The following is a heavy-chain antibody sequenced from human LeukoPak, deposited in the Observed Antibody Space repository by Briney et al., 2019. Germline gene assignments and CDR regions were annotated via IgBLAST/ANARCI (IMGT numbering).Heavy chain of an antibody. CDR2: ISYDGSNK. J-gene: IGHJ4*02. D-gene: IGHD3-10*01. Sequence: GRSLRLSCAASGFTFSSYGMHWVRQAPGKGLEWVAVISYDGSNKYYADSVKGRFTISRDNSKNTLYLQMNSLRAEDTAVYYCAKDPGARRDGIDYWGQGTLVTVSS. CDR1: GFTFSSYG. V-gene: IGHV3-30*18. CDR3: AKDPGARRDGIDY.